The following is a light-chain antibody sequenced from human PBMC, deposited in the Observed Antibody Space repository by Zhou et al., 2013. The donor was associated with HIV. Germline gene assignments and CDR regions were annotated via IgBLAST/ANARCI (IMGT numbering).Light chain of an antibody. CDR3: QQYRT. Sequence: DIQMTQSPAALSASVGDRVTITCRASQRISNWLAWYQQKPGKAPKVLIYKATSLESGVPSRFSGSGSGTEFTLTISSLQPDDFATYYCQQYRTFGQGTKVEIK. CDR1: QRISNW. J-gene: IGKJ1*01. V-gene: IGKV1-5*03. CDR2: KAT.